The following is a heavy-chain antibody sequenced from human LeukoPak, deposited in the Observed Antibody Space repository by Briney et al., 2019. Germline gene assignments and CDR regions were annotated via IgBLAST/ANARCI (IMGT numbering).Heavy chain of an antibody. CDR2: IYHSGST. D-gene: IGHD3-22*01. CDR3: ARGLMIGAKHFDY. Sequence: SETLSLTCTVSGGSISNSSYYWGWIRQPPGKGLEWIGSIYHSGSTYYNPSLKSRVTISVDTSKNQFSLKLSSVTAADTAVYYCARGLMIGAKHFDYWGQGTLVTVSS. CDR1: GGSISNSSYY. V-gene: IGHV4-39*07. J-gene: IGHJ4*02.